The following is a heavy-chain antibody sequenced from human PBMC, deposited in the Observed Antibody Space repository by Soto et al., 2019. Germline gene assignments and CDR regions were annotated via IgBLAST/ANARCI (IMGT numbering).Heavy chain of an antibody. Sequence: GGSLRLSCAASGFTFDDYAMHWVRQAPGKGLEWVSGISWNSGSIGYADSVKGRFTIPRDNAKNSLYLQMNSLRAEDTALYYCAKGGYVENDAFDIWGQGTMVTVSS. V-gene: IGHV3-9*01. CDR3: AKGGYVENDAFDI. J-gene: IGHJ3*02. CDR2: ISWNSGSI. CDR1: GFTFDDYA. D-gene: IGHD5-12*01.